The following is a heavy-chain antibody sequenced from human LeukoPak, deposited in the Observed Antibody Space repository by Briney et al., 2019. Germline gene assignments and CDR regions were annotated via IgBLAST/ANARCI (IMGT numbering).Heavy chain of an antibody. CDR3: ARSRGPNTFGGVHDY. D-gene: IGHD3-16*01. V-gene: IGHV3-23*01. CDR2: ISGSGGST. J-gene: IGHJ4*02. CDR1: GFTFSTYA. Sequence: GGYLRLYCAASGFTFSTYAMSWVRQAPGKGLEWVSGISGSGGSTYYADSVKGRFTISRDNSKNTLYLQMNSLRAEDTAVYYCARSRGPNTFGGVHDYWGQGTLVTVSS.